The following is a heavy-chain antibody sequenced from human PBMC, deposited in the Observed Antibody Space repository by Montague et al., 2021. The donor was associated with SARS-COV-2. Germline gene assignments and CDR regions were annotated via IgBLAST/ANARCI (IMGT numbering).Heavy chain of an antibody. Sequence: SETLSLTCDVSGGSVYSNADHLNSDYWSSVRQSPGSGLEWLGSVPXRGXXXQXPSFRGRLTISVDTSKNSVSLRLTSVTAADTATYYCTGQRWRGRFDPWGLGTLVIVSS. CDR1: GGSVYSNADHLNSDY. V-gene: IGHV4-39*01. CDR3: TGQRWRGRFDP. CDR2: VPXRGXX. D-gene: IGHD2-15*01. J-gene: IGHJ5*02.